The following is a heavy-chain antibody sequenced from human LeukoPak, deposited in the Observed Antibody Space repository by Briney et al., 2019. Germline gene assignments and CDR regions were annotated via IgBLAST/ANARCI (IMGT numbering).Heavy chain of an antibody. V-gene: IGHV3-74*01. CDR3: ARDVSDCSGGSCSI. J-gene: IGHJ3*02. CDR2: ISGDGSGT. D-gene: IGHD2-15*01. Sequence: GGSLRLSCAATGFTFSGYWMHWVRQAPGKGLVWVSRISGDGSGTNYADSVKGRFTIARDNAKNTVYLQMNSLRGEDTAVYYCARDVSDCSGGSCSIWGQGTMVTVSS. CDR1: GFTFSGYW.